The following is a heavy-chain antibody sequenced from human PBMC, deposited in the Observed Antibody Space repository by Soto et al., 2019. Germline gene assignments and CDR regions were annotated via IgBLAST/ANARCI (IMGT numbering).Heavy chain of an antibody. D-gene: IGHD2-15*01. CDR1: GFPFTSYG. J-gene: IGHJ4*02. Sequence: VQLVESGGGVVQPGRSLRLSCAASGFPFTSYGMHWVRQAPGKGLDWVALISYDGSNKYYADSVKGRFTISRDNSKHTLYLQMSSLRVEDTAVYYCAGGQYYFDYCGQGTLVSVSS. CDR2: ISYDGSNK. V-gene: IGHV3-30*03. CDR3: AGGQYYFDY.